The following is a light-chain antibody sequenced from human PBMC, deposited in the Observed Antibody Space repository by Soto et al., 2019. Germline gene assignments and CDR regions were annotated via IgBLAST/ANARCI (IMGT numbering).Light chain of an antibody. CDR1: QSVSSSS. CDR2: GTS. V-gene: IGKV3-20*01. J-gene: IGKJ2*01. Sequence: VLTQSPGTLSLSAGDRATLSCRASQSVSSSSFAWYQQKPGQAPRHLIFGTSARATGIPDRFRGSGSGTEVTLTITRLEPEDFAVYYCQQYGNSRFTFGRGTKLEIK. CDR3: QQYGNSRFT.